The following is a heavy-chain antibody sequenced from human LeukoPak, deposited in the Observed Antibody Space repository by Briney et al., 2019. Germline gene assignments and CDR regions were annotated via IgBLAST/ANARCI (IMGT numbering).Heavy chain of an antibody. V-gene: IGHV3-7*01. CDR3: ARDHHSGALDY. Sequence: GRSLRLSCQVSGFTFGDYGLTWVRQAPGKGLEWLGNINQGGSVTNYVDSVKGRFSISRDNAKNTMYLQMSSLRVEDTAVYYCARDHHSGALDYWGQGTLVTVSS. J-gene: IGHJ4*02. D-gene: IGHD1-26*01. CDR1: GFTFGDYG. CDR2: INQGGSVT.